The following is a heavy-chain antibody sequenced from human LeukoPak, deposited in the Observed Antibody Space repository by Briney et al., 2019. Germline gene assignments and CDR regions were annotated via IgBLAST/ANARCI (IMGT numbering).Heavy chain of an antibody. CDR1: GGSFSGYY. V-gene: IGHV4-34*01. Sequence: SETLSLTCAVSGGSFSGYYWSWIRHRPGKGLEWMGEINHNGITNYNTSLKSRLTISVEASKNKSSPKLSCVTAAEKAVYYCGRASNDCSSTSCPFDYWGQGTLVTVSS. D-gene: IGHD2-2*01. CDR3: GRASNDCSSTSCPFDY. CDR2: INHNGIT. J-gene: IGHJ4*02.